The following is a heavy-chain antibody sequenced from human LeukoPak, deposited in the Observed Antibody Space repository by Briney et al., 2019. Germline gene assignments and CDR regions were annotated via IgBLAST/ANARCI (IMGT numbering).Heavy chain of an antibody. V-gene: IGHV2-70*01. Sequence: SGPTLVNPTQTLTLTCTFSGFSLSTSGMCVSWIRQPPVKALEWLAPIDWDDDKYYITSLKTRLTISKDTSKNQVVLTMTNMDPVDTATYYCARITPAGRQLDYWGQGTLVTVSS. J-gene: IGHJ4*02. CDR3: ARITPAGRQLDY. CDR1: GFSLSTSGMC. CDR2: IDWDDDK. D-gene: IGHD6-13*01.